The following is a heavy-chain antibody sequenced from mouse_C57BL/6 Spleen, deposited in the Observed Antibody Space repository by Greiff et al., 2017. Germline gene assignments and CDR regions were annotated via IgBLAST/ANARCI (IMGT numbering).Heavy chain of an antibody. CDR1: GFTFSDYY. V-gene: IGHV5-16*01. Sequence: DVKLQESEGGLVQPGSSMKLSCTASGFTFSDYYMAWVRQVPEKGLEWVANINSDGSSTYYLDSLKSRFIISRDNAKNILYLQRSSLQSEDTASYYGAREGAVGYFDYWGQGTTLTVSS. CDR2: INSDGSST. J-gene: IGHJ2*01. CDR3: AREGAVGYFDY. D-gene: IGHD2-2*01.